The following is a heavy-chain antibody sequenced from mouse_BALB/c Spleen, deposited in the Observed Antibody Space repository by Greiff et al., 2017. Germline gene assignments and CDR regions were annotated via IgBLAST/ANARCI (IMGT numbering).Heavy chain of an antibody. CDR1: GFTFSSYA. J-gene: IGHJ1*01. CDR2: ISSGGSYT. D-gene: IGHD1-1*01. V-gene: IGHV5-9-4*01. Sequence: EVKVVESGGGLVKPGGSLKLSCAASGFTFSSYAMSWVRQSPEKRLEWVAEISSGGSYTYYPDTVTGRCTISRDNAKNTLYLEMSSLRSEDTAMYYCARKRIYGSSWYFDVWGAGTTVTVSS. CDR3: ARKRIYGSSWYFDV.